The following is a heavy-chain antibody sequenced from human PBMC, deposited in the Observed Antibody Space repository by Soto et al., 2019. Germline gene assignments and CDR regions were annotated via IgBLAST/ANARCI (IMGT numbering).Heavy chain of an antibody. J-gene: IGHJ6*02. CDR1: GGSVSSGSYQ. Sequence: PSETLSLTCTVSGGSVSSGSYQWTWIRQPPGKGLEWIGYIHVSGSTNDNPSLKGRVTMSIDTSKNQFSLKLSSVTAADTAVYYCARDGHGMAVWGQGTKVTVSS. CDR3: ARDGHGMAV. V-gene: IGHV4-61*01. CDR2: IHVSGST.